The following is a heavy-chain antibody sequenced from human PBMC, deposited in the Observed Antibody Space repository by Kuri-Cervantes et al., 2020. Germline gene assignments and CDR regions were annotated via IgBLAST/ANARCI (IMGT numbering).Heavy chain of an antibody. J-gene: IGHJ5*02. D-gene: IGHD3-10*01. V-gene: IGHV4-61*02. CDR1: GGSISSGSYY. Sequence: LRLSCTISGGSISSGSYYWSWIRQPAGKGLEWIGRIYTSGSTNYNPSLKSRVTISVDTSKNQFSLKLSSVTAADTAVYYCARDQLLWFGENNWFDPCGQGTLVTVSS. CDR2: IYTSGST. CDR3: ARDQLLWFGENNWFDP.